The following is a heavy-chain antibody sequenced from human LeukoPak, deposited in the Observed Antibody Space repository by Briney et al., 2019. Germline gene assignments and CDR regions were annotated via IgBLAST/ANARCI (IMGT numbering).Heavy chain of an antibody. J-gene: IGHJ6*02. D-gene: IGHD3-9*01. Sequence: TGGSLRLSCAASGFTFSSYGMHWVRQAPGKGLEWVAVIWYDGSNKYYADSVKGRFTISRDNSKNTLYLQMNSLRAEDTAVYYCARCSTDWLSPYYYGMDVWGQGTTVTVSS. V-gene: IGHV3-33*01. CDR1: GFTFSSYG. CDR3: ARCSTDWLSPYYYGMDV. CDR2: IWYDGSNK.